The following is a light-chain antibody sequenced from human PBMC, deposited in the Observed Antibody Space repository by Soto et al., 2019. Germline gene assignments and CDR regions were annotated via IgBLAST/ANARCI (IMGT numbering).Light chain of an antibody. CDR2: QAS. J-gene: IGKJ1*01. CDR3: QQYISYWT. V-gene: IGKV1-5*03. Sequence: DVQMTQSPSTLSASVGDRVTITCRASESVSSWLAWYQQKPGKAPKLLIYQASNLQSGVPSRFSGSGSGTEFTLIISSLQPEDFATYYCQQYISYWTFGQGTKVEIK. CDR1: ESVSSW.